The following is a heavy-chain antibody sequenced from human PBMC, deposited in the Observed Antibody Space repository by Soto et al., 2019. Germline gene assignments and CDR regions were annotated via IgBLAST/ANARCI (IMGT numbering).Heavy chain of an antibody. D-gene: IGHD3-10*01. V-gene: IGHV1-46*01. Sequence: GASVKVAFKASGYTFTSYYMPWVLQAPRQGLEWMGIINPSGGSTSYAQKFQGRVTMTRDTSTSTVHMELSSLRSEDTAVYYCARVPLWFGARYGMDVWGQGTTVTVSS. CDR3: ARVPLWFGARYGMDV. CDR2: INPSGGST. J-gene: IGHJ6*02. CDR1: GYTFTSYY.